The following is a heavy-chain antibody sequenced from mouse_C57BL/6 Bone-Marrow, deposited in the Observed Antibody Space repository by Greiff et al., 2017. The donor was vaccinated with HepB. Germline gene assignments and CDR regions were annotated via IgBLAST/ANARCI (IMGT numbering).Heavy chain of an antibody. J-gene: IGHJ3*01. CDR1: GFTFSDAW. CDR2: IRNKANNHAT. D-gene: IGHD2-9*01. Sequence: DVKLVESGGGLVQPGGSMKLSCAASGFTFSDAWMDWVRQSPEKGLEWVAEIRNKANNHATYYAESVKGRLTISRDDSKSSVYLQMNSLRAEDTGIYYCTSLLWLRRTPFAYWGQGTLVTVSA. V-gene: IGHV6-6*01. CDR3: TSLLWLRRTPFAY.